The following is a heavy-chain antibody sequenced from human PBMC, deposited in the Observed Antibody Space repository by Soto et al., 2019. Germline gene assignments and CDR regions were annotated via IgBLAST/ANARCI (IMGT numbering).Heavy chain of an antibody. CDR2: INAGNGNT. CDR3: ARGSCSGGSCY. V-gene: IGHV1-3*01. CDR1: GYTFTSYA. Sequence: PSVKVSCKASGYTFTSYAMHWVRQAPGQRLEWMGWINAGNGNTKYSQKFQGRVTITRDTSASTAYMELSSLRSEDTAVYYCARGSCSGGSCYWGQGTLVTVSS. D-gene: IGHD2-15*01. J-gene: IGHJ4*02.